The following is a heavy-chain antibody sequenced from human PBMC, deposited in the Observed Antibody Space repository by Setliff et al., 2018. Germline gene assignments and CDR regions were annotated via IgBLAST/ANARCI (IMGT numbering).Heavy chain of an antibody. J-gene: IGHJ4*02. D-gene: IGHD6-25*01. V-gene: IGHV1-46*01. Sequence: GASVKVSCKATGYTLSRHYMHWARQAPGQGLEWMGIINPGGGSASIVQKFQGRVTMTSDTATSTVYMEFTGLTSEDTAVYYCARAGLAAAGRKGVFDHWGQGTLVTVSS. CDR1: GYTLSRHY. CDR2: INPGGGSA. CDR3: ARAGLAAAGRKGVFDH.